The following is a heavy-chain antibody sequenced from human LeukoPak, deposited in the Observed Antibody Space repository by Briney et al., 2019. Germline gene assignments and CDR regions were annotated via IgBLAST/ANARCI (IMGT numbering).Heavy chain of an antibody. J-gene: IGHJ3*02. V-gene: IGHV3-23*01. Sequence: GGSLRLSCAASAFAFSSHPMSWVRQAPGKGLEWVSFISPSGGDTFYAESVKGRFTISRDNSKNTLYLQMNSLRAEDTAVYYCASGTDYDFWSGYYTGNAFDIWGQGAMVTVSS. D-gene: IGHD3-3*01. CDR3: ASGTDYDFWSGYYTGNAFDI. CDR2: ISPSGGDT. CDR1: AFAFSSHP.